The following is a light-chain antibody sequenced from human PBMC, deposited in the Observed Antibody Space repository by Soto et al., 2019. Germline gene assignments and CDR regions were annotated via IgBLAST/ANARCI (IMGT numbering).Light chain of an antibody. V-gene: IGKV3-15*01. Sequence: EIVMTQSPATLSVSPGERATLSCRASQSISSNLAWFQQKPGQAPRLLIYGASTRATGIPARFSGSGFGTEYTPTINTLQFENFAVYFCQQYKKWPPWTSGKGTKGEIK. CDR2: GAS. CDR1: QSISSN. J-gene: IGKJ1*01. CDR3: QQYKKWPPWT.